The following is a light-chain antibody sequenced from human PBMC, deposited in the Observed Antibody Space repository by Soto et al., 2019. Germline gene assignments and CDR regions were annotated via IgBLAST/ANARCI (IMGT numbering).Light chain of an antibody. V-gene: IGKV3-15*01. CDR3: QQYNNWPLT. CDR1: QSVSSN. CDR2: GAS. Sequence: EIVMTQSPATLSVSPGERATLSCRASQSVSSNLAWYQQKPGQAPRLLISGASTKATGIPARFSGSGSGTEFTLTISSLQSEDLAVYYCQQYNNWPLTFGGGTKVEIK. J-gene: IGKJ4*01.